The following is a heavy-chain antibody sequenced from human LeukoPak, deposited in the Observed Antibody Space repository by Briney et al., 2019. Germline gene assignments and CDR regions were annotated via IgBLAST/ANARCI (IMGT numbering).Heavy chain of an antibody. CDR3: ARVLGAHRYGSIDH. CDR2: INPSSGST. D-gene: IGHD5-18*01. Sequence: ASVKVSFKASGYTFTTYYMHWVRQAPGQGLEWMGMINPSSGSTSYAQKFQGRVTMTRDTSTSTVYMELSSLRSEDTAIYYCARVLGAHRYGSIDHWGQGTLVTVSS. J-gene: IGHJ4*02. CDR1: GYTFTTYY. V-gene: IGHV1-46*01.